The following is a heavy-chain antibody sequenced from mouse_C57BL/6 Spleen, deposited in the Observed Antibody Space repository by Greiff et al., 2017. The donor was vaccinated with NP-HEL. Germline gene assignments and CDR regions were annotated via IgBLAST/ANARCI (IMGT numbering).Heavy chain of an antibody. J-gene: IGHJ1*03. CDR1: GFTITDYY. CDR2: IGPGDGGT. Sequence: DVQLQQSGAELVKPGASVKLSCTASGFTITDYYMHWVKQRTEQGLEWIGRIGPGDGGTKYAPKFQGKATLTADTSSNPAYLQLSSLTSEDTAGYSGASANIILRSGYFDDWGTGTTVTVSS. V-gene: IGHV14-2*01. CDR3: ASANIILRSGYFDD. D-gene: IGHD1-1*01.